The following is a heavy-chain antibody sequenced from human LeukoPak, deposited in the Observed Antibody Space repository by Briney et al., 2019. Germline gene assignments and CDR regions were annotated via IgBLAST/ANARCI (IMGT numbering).Heavy chain of an antibody. CDR1: GYTFTGYY. J-gene: IGHJ4*03. Sequence: ASVRVSCKASGYTFTGYYMHWVRQAPGQGLEWVGWISAYNGNTNYAQKLQGRVTMTTDTSTSTAYMELRSLRSDDTAVYYCARRVAAAGYFDYWGQGTLVTVSS. V-gene: IGHV1-18*04. CDR3: ARRVAAAGYFDY. D-gene: IGHD6-13*01. CDR2: ISAYNGNT.